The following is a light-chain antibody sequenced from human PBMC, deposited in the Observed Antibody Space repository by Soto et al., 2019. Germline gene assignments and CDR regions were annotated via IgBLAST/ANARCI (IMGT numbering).Light chain of an antibody. J-gene: IGKJ1*01. CDR2: GAS. CDR1: QSVSSSY. V-gene: IGKV3-20*01. CDR3: QQYSSFSWT. Sequence: EVVLTQYPGTLSLSPGERATLSCRASQSVSSSYLAWYQQKPGQAPRLLIYGASSRATGIPDRFSGSGSGTEFTLTISGLQPDDFATYYCQQYSSFSWTSGQGTKVDIK.